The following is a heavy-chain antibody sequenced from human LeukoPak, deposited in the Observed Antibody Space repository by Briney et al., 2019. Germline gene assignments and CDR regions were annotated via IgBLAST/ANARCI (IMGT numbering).Heavy chain of an antibody. CDR1: GFTFSSYS. J-gene: IGHJ4*02. V-gene: IGHV3-21*01. Sequence: PGGSLRLSCAASGFTFSSYSMNWVRQAPGKGLEWVSSISSSSSYIYYADSVKGRFTISRDNAKNSLYLQMNSLRAEDTAVYYCARDGRGFTMFDYWGRGTLVTVSS. D-gene: IGHD3-10*01. CDR2: ISSSSSYI. CDR3: ARDGRGFTMFDY.